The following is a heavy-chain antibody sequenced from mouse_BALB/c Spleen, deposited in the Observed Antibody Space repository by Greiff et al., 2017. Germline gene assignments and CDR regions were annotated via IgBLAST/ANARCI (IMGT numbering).Heavy chain of an antibody. Sequence: EVKVVESGGGLVKPGGSLKLSCAASGFTFSDYYMYWVRQTPEKRLEWVATISDGGSYTYYPDSVKGRFTISRDNAKNNLYLQMSGLKSEDTAMYYCASYYRFADWGQGTLVTVSA. J-gene: IGHJ3*01. V-gene: IGHV5-4*02. CDR1: GFTFSDYY. D-gene: IGHD2-12*01. CDR3: ASYYRFAD. CDR2: ISDGGSYT.